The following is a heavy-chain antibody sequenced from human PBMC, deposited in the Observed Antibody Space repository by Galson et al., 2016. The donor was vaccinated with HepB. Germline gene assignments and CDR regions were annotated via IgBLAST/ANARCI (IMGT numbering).Heavy chain of an antibody. J-gene: IGHJ6*02. Sequence: SETLSLTCSISGGLISGYYWNWIRQPPGQTLEWIGHIYFSGSTNYSPSLKSRVTISVDTSKNQFSLKMSTVTAADTAVYYCVRNRYFDYWSGIYGLDVWGQGTTVTVSS. D-gene: IGHD3-3*01. CDR3: VRNRYFDYWSGIYGLDV. CDR2: IYFSGST. V-gene: IGHV4-59*01. CDR1: GGLISGYY.